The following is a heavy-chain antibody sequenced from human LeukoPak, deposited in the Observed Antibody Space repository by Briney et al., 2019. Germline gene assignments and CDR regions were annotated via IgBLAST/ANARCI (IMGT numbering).Heavy chain of an antibody. CDR1: GGTFSSYA. CDR2: IIPIFGTA. Sequence: SVKVSCKASGGTFSSYAISWVRQAPGQGLEWMGGIIPIFGTANYAQKFQGRVTITADKSTSTAYMELSSLRSEDTAVYYCAREWLRLPYYYYYMDVWGKGTTVTVSS. CDR3: AREWLRLPYYYYYMDV. V-gene: IGHV1-69*06. D-gene: IGHD5-12*01. J-gene: IGHJ6*03.